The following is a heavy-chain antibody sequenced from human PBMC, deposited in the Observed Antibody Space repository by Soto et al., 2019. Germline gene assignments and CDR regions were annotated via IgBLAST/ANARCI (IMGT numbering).Heavy chain of an antibody. J-gene: IGHJ6*02. CDR1: GFTFSSYG. D-gene: IGHD3-3*01. CDR3: AKEVWSGPMDV. Sequence: QVQLVESGGGVAQPGRSLRLSCAASGFTFSSYGMHWVRQAPGKGLEWVAVISYDGSNKNYADSVKGRFTISRDNSKNTQYLQMNSLRAEDTAVYYCAKEVWSGPMDVWGQGTTVTVSS. CDR2: ISYDGSNK. V-gene: IGHV3-30*18.